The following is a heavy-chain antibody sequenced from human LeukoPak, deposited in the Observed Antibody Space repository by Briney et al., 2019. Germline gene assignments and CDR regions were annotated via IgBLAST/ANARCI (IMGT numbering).Heavy chain of an antibody. CDR2: INLYTANP. CDR3: ARHDNDDDFDY. Sequence: ASVKVSCKASGYTFTRYAINWLRQAPGQGLEWMGWINLYTANPAYAQGFTERFVFSLDTSVTTAYLQISNLKTEDTAVYYCARHDNDDDFDYWGQGTLVTVSS. J-gene: IGHJ4*02. D-gene: IGHD3-16*01. V-gene: IGHV7-4-1*02. CDR1: GYTFTRYA.